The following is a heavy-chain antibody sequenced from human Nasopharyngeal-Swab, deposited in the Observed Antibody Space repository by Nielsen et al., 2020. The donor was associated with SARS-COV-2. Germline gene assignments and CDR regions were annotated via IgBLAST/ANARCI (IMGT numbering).Heavy chain of an antibody. V-gene: IGHV4-30-2*01. D-gene: IGHD2-15*01. Sequence: SETLSLTCAVSGGSISSGGYSWSWIRQPPGKGLEWIGYIYHSGSTYYNPSLKSRVTISVDTSKNQFSLKLSSVTAADTAVYYCARGGVVVVVAILWVWPNRVAFDYWGQGTLVTVSS. J-gene: IGHJ4*02. CDR1: GGSISSGGYS. CDR2: IYHSGST. CDR3: ARGGVVVVVAILWVWPNRVAFDY.